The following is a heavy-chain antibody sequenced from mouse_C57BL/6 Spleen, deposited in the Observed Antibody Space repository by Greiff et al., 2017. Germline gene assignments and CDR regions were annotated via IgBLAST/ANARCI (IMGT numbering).Heavy chain of an antibody. D-gene: IGHD1-1*01. CDR3: TRGGSSYAMDY. CDR1: GYTFTDYE. J-gene: IGHJ4*01. CDR2: IAPETGGT. Sequence: VQLQQSGAELVRPGASVTLSCKASGYTFTDYEMHWVKQTPVHGLEWIGAIAPETGGTAYNQKFKGKAILTADKSSSTAYMELRSLTSEDSAVYYCTRGGSSYAMDYWGQGTSVTVSS. V-gene: IGHV1-15*01.